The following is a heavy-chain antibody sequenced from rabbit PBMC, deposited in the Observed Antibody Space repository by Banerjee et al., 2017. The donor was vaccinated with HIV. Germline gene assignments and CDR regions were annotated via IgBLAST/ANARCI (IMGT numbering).Heavy chain of an antibody. CDR1: GIDFSSYYY. CDR2: IVTNSDNT. CDR3: ARRTNDVNSADVGNL. V-gene: IGHV1S40*01. Sequence: QSLEESGGGLVQPEGSLTLTCTASGIDFSSYYYMCWVRQAPGKGLEWIACIVTNSDNTWYASWAKGRFTISKTSSTTVTLQMTSLTAADTATYFCARRTNDVNSADVGNLWGQGTLVTVS. J-gene: IGHJ4*01. D-gene: IGHD2-1*01.